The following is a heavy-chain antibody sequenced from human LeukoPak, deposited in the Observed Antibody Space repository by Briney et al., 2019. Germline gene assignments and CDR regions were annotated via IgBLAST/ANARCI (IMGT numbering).Heavy chain of an antibody. J-gene: IGHJ6*03. V-gene: IGHV3-23*01. Sequence: GGSLRLSCAASGFTFSSYRMNWVRQAPGKGLEWVSAISGSGANTYSVGSVKGRFTISRDNSKNTLFLQMNSLRAEDTAVYYCAKDRLELHDYYMAVWGKGTTVTVSS. CDR2: ISGSGANT. D-gene: IGHD1-7*01. CDR3: AKDRLELHDYYMAV. CDR1: GFTFSSYR.